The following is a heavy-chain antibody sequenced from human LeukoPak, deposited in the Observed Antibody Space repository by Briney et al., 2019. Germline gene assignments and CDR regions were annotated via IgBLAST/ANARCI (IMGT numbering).Heavy chain of an antibody. Sequence: GGSLRLSCAASGFTFSSYGVHWVRQAPGKGLEWVAVISYDGGNKYYADSVKGRFTISRDNSKNTLYLQMNSLRAEDTAVYYCAKDWNGDEGYWGQGTLVTVSS. J-gene: IGHJ4*02. CDR2: ISYDGGNK. CDR1: GFTFSSYG. CDR3: AKDWNGDEGY. V-gene: IGHV3-30*18. D-gene: IGHD4-17*01.